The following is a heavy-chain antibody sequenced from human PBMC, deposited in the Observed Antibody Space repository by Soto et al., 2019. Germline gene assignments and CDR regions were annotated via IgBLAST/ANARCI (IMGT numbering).Heavy chain of an antibody. J-gene: IGHJ6*03. CDR1: GGSISSSSYY. CDR2: IYYSGST. CDR3: ARHYYYGSGSYLGSLDFYYMDV. D-gene: IGHD3-10*01. Sequence: SETLSLTCTVSGGSISSSSYYWGWIRQPPGKGLEWIGSIYYSGSTYYNPSLKSRVTISVDTSKNQFSLKLSSVTAADTAVYYCARHYYYGSGSYLGSLDFYYMDVWGKGTTVTVSS. V-gene: IGHV4-39*01.